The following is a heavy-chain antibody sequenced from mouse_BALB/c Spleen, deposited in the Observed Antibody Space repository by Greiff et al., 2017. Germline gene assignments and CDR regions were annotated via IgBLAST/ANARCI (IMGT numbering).Heavy chain of an antibody. Sequence: VKVVESGPGLVQPSQSLSITCTVSGFSLTSYGVHWVRQSPGKGLEWLGVIWSGGSTDYNAAFISRLSISKDNSKSQVFFKMNSLQANDTAIYYCASPYGNYEYFDVWGAGTTVTVSS. D-gene: IGHD2-1*01. J-gene: IGHJ1*01. CDR1: GFSLTSYG. CDR3: ASPYGNYEYFDV. CDR2: IWSGGST. V-gene: IGHV2-2*02.